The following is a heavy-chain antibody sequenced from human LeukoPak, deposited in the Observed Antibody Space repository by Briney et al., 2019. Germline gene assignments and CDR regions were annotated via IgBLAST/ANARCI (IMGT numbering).Heavy chain of an antibody. CDR2: IILIFGTA. Sequence: ASVKVSCKASGGTFSSYAISWVRQAPGQGLEWMGGIILIFGTANYAQKLQGRVTMTTDTSTSTAYMELRSLRSDDTAVYYCASGPCSGGSCPLDYWGQGTLVTVSS. CDR1: GGTFSSYA. J-gene: IGHJ4*02. V-gene: IGHV1-69*05. D-gene: IGHD2-15*01. CDR3: ASGPCSGGSCPLDY.